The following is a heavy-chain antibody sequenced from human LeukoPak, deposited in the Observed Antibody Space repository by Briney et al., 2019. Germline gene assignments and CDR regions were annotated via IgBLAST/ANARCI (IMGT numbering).Heavy chain of an antibody. V-gene: IGHV1-18*01. D-gene: IGHD2-15*01. J-gene: IGHJ5*02. CDR3: VRDYFCSGGTCDDCFDP. CDR1: GYTFTDYG. CDR2: IGTYNHDT. Sequence: ASVKVSCKASGYTFTDYGISWMRQAPGQGLEWMAWIGTYNHDTNYAQKFRGRVTLTTDTSTSTAYMELRSLGSDDTAVYYCVRDYFCSGGTCDDCFDPWGQGTLVTVSS.